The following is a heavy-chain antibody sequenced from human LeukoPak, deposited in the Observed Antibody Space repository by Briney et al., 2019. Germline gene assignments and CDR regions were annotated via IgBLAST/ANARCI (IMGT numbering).Heavy chain of an antibody. J-gene: IGHJ4*02. V-gene: IGHV3-48*01. Sequence: PRGCPRLSRAVTGFILSGHSMNSGRQAPGRGLEWVAFISDSRSPIYSADSVRGRFTISRDNADNSVYLQMNSLRAEDSAVYFCARNKRASQYYFDYWGQGALVTVSS. CDR1: GFILSGHS. CDR2: ISDSRSPI. CDR3: ARNKRASQYYFDY. D-gene: IGHD2-2*01.